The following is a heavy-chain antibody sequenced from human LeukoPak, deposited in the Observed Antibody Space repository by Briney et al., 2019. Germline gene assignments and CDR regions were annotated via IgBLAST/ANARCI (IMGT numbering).Heavy chain of an antibody. V-gene: IGHV4-30-2*01. CDR1: GESIRSGAYY. J-gene: IGHJ4*02. CDR3: ARFCSTSDCYHKVLGVS. CDR2: IYQSENT. D-gene: IGHD2-21*02. Sequence: SETLSLTCTVSGESIRSGAYYWSWIRQPPGEGLEWIGHIYQSENTYYNPSLKSRVTISVDGSKNQFSLKLSSVTAADTALYYCARFCSTSDCYHKVLGVSWGQGSLVTVSS.